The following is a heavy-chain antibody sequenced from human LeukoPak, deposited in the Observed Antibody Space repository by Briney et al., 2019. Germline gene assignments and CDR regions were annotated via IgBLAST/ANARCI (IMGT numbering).Heavy chain of an antibody. J-gene: IGHJ4*02. V-gene: IGHV5-51*01. CDR2: IYPGDSDT. CDR1: GYSITSYW. Sequence: AESLKICCTGSGYSITSYWIGGVRQLPGKVLEWMGIIYPGDSDTRYSPSFQAQVTISADKSISTAYLQWSSLKASDTAMYYCARCSSRMAAAPIDYWGQGTLVTVSS. CDR3: ARCSSRMAAAPIDY. D-gene: IGHD6-13*01.